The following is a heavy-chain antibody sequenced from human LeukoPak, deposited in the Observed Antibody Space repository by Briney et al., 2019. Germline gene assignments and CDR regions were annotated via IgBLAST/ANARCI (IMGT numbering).Heavy chain of an antibody. D-gene: IGHD3-3*01. CDR3: ARGSQHYDFSHFDY. V-gene: IGHV3-30-3*01. Sequence: PGGSLRLSCAASGFTVSTYWMHWVRQAPGKGLEWVAVISYDGSNKYYADSVKGRFTISRDNSKNTLYLQMNSLRAEDTAVYYCARGSQHYDFSHFDYWGQGTLVTVSS. CDR1: GFTVSTYW. J-gene: IGHJ4*02. CDR2: ISYDGSNK.